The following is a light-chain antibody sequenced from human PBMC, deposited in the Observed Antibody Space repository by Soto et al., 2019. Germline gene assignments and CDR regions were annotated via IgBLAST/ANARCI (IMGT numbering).Light chain of an antibody. CDR2: GAS. Sequence: EIVLTQSAATLSWSPGERATLSCGASQTVTRSYLAWYQQKPGQAPRLLIYGASTRATGIPARFSGSGSGTDFTLTISRLEPEDFAVYYCQQYGSSPPVTFGQGTKVDIK. V-gene: IGKV3-20*01. CDR3: QQYGSSPPVT. J-gene: IGKJ1*01. CDR1: QTVTRSY.